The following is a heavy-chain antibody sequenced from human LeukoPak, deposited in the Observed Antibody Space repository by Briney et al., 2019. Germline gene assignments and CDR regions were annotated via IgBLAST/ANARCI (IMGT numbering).Heavy chain of an antibody. D-gene: IGHD3-3*01. J-gene: IGHJ3*02. Sequence: TSETLSLTCTVSGGSISSYYWSWIRQPAGKGLEWIGRIYTSGSTNYNPSLKSRVTMSVDTSKNQFSLKLSSVTAADTAVYYCARALYDFWSGSDAFDIWGQGTMVTVST. CDR1: GGSISSYY. CDR2: IYTSGST. CDR3: ARALYDFWSGSDAFDI. V-gene: IGHV4-4*07.